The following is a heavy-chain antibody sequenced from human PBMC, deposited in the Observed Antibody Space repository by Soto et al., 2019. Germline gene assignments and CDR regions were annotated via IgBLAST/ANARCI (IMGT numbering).Heavy chain of an antibody. Sequence: GGSLRLSCAASGFTFSSYWMSWVRQAPGKGLEWVANIKQDGSEKYYVDSVKGRFTISRDNAKNSLYLQMNSLRAEDTAVYYCVSSAGSDDAFDIWGQGTMVTVSS. J-gene: IGHJ3*02. CDR2: IKQDGSEK. CDR3: VSSAGSDDAFDI. CDR1: GFTFSSYW. D-gene: IGHD3-10*01. V-gene: IGHV3-7*03.